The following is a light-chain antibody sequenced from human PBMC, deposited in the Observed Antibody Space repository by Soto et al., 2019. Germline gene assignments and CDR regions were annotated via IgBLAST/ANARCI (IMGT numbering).Light chain of an antibody. CDR3: QQYNSYSPT. V-gene: IGKV1-5*01. CDR2: DAS. CDR1: QSISSW. Sequence: DIQMTQSPSTLSASVGDRVTITCRASQSISSWLAWYQQKPGKAPKLLIYDASSLESGVPSRFSGSGSGTEFTLTISRLQPYDFATYYCQQYNSYSPTFGQGTKVEIK. J-gene: IGKJ1*01.